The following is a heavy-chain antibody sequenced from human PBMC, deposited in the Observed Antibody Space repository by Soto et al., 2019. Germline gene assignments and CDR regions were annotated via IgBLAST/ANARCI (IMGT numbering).Heavy chain of an antibody. CDR3: AGDIPSGSYRFDY. D-gene: IGHD1-26*01. Sequence: QVQLQESGPGLVKPSETLSLSCTVSGGSISSYPWSWIRQPPGKGLEWIGYIYNSGRTIYNPSFRSRVTILSDKPTNQFNLNLGSVTAADTAIYYCAGDIPSGSYRFDYWGQGTLVTVSS. J-gene: IGHJ4*02. CDR2: IYNSGRT. CDR1: GGSISSYP. V-gene: IGHV4-59*08.